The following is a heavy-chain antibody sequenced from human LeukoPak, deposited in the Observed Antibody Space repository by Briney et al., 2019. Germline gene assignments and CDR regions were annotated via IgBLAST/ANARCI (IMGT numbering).Heavy chain of an antibody. Sequence: PGGSLRLSCAASGFTFDDYAMHWVRQAPGKGLEWVSLISGDGGSTYYADSVKGRFTISRGNSKNSLYLQMNSLRTEDTALYYCAKDTSLGYSSSWYGYWGQGTLVTVSS. J-gene: IGHJ4*02. CDR2: ISGDGGST. CDR1: GFTFDDYA. CDR3: AKDTSLGYSSSWYGY. V-gene: IGHV3-43*02. D-gene: IGHD6-13*01.